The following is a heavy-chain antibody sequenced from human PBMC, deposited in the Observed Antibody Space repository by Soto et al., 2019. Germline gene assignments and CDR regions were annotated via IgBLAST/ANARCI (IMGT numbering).Heavy chain of an antibody. J-gene: IGHJ4*02. Sequence: GGSLRLSCTASGFAVSSIYMTWVRQAPGKGLEWVSVIYSGGSIHYADSVKGRFTMSRDISKNTVYLQMHSLRAEDKAVYYCSTTMGHTSSLLDYWGQGTLVTVSA. CDR3: STTMGHTSSLLDY. V-gene: IGHV3-53*01. CDR2: IYSGGSI. CDR1: GFAVSSIY. D-gene: IGHD6-13*01.